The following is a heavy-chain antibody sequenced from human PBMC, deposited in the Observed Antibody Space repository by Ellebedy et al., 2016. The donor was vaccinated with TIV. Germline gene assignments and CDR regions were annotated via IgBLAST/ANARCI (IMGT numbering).Heavy chain of an antibody. J-gene: IGHJ6*02. CDR1: GGSISSRTRY. V-gene: IGHV4-39*01. CDR3: ATARRDPLYYGVDV. D-gene: IGHD6-13*01. Sequence: MPSETLSLTCPVSGGSISSRTRYWGWFRQTPEKGLEWIGTVYFTGTTYYNPSLSSRITISADTSNNQFSLKLTSVTAADTAVYYCATARRDPLYYGVDVWGRGTTVTVSS. CDR2: VYFTGTT.